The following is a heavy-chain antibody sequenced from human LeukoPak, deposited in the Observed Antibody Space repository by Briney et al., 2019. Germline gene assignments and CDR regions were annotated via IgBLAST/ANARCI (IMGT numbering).Heavy chain of an antibody. V-gene: IGHV4-59*01. Sequence: PSETLSLTCTVSGGSISSYYWSWIRQPPGKGLEWIGYIYYSGSTNHNPSLKSRVTISVDTSKNQFSLKLSSVTAADTAVYYCARSPPVGDAFDIWGQGTMVTVSS. CDR1: GGSISSYY. CDR3: ARSPPVGDAFDI. CDR2: IYYSGST. D-gene: IGHD1-26*01. J-gene: IGHJ3*02.